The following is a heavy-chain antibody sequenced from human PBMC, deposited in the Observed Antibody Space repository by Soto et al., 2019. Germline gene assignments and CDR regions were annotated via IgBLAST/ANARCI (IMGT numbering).Heavy chain of an antibody. CDR2: IYYSGRS. V-gene: IGHV4-39*01. Sequence: SETLSLTCTVSGGSITSSSYYWGWIRQPPGRGLEWIGGIYYSGRSYYNPSLKSRVTMSVDTSKNQFSLTLNSVTAADAAVYYCARQRTTVVTQAYFDHWGQGTLVTVSS. J-gene: IGHJ4*02. D-gene: IGHD4-17*01. CDR3: ARQRTTVVTQAYFDH. CDR1: GGSITSSSYY.